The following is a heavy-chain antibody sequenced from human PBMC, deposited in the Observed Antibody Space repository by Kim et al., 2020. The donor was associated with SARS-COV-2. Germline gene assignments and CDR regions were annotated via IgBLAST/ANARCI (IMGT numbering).Heavy chain of an antibody. D-gene: IGHD1-26*01. V-gene: IGHV3-48*02. CDR2: ISASAGTT. CDR3: ARRGSSPVRADY. J-gene: IGHJ4*02. Sequence: GGSLRLSCAASGFTFSGSDMNWVRQAPGKGLEWVSFISASAGTTYYADSVKGRFTISRDNAENSLYLHMNSLRDEDTAVYYCARRGSSPVRADYWGQGTLVTVSS. CDR1: GFTFSGSD.